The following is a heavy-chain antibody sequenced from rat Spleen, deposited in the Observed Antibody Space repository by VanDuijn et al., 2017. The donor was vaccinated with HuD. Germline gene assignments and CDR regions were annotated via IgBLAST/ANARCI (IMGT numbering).Heavy chain of an antibody. CDR2: ISPSGFST. V-gene: IGHV5-27*01. CDR3: STGGTRAVDWFAY. Sequence: EVQLVESGGGLVQPGRSLKLSCAASGFTFSDYNMAWVRQAPTKGLEWVTSISPSGFSTYYRDSVKGRFTISRDNAKSTLYLQMDSLRSEDTATYYCSTGGTRAVDWFAYWGQGTLVTVSS. J-gene: IGHJ3*01. CDR1: GFTFSDYN. D-gene: IGHD1-4*01.